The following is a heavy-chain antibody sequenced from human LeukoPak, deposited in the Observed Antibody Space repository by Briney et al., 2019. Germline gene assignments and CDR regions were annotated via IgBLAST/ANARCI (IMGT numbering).Heavy chain of an antibody. D-gene: IGHD4-17*01. CDR1: GLTFKNAW. V-gene: IGHV3-15*01. J-gene: IGHJ1*01. Sequence: PGGSLRLSCAASGLTFKNAWMSWVRQAPGKGLERIGRIKRKADGGTIDYAAPVKARFTISRDDSKNTLYLQMNSLKTEDTAVYYCTTDYGDSGYFQHWGQGTLVTVSS. CDR2: IKRKADGGTI. CDR3: TTDYGDSGYFQH.